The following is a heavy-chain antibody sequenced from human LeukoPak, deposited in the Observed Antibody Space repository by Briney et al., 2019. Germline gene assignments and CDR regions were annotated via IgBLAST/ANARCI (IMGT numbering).Heavy chain of an antibody. CDR3: ARDGGYCSSTSCYLAY. CDR2: MWYDGSNK. J-gene: IGHJ4*02. D-gene: IGHD2-2*01. V-gene: IGHV3-33*01. CDR1: GFTFSSYG. Sequence: PGGSLRLSCAASGFTFSSYGMHWVRQAPGKGLEWVAVMWYDGSNKYYADSVKGRFTISRDNSKNTLYLQMNSLRAEDTAVYYCARDGGYCSSTSCYLAYWGQGTLVTVSS.